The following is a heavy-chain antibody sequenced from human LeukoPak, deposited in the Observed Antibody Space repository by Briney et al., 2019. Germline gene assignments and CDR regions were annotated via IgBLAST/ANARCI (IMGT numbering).Heavy chain of an antibody. D-gene: IGHD3-22*01. Sequence: GESLKISCKASGYRFTTDYIGWVRQMPGKGLEWMGIIYPGDSDTRYSPSFQGQVTISADKSISTAYLQWSSLKASDTAMYYCARAPRVYDSSGVPDAFDIWGQGTMVTVSS. CDR1: GYRFTTDY. J-gene: IGHJ3*02. V-gene: IGHV5-51*01. CDR2: IYPGDSDT. CDR3: ARAPRVYDSSGVPDAFDI.